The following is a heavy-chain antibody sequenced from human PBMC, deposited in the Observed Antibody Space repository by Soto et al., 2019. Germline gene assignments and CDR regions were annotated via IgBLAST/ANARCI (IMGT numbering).Heavy chain of an antibody. Sequence: ASVKVSCKASGYTFTSYYMHWVRQAPGQGLEWMGIINPSGGSTSYAQKFQGRVTMTRDTSTSTVYMELSSLRSEDTAVYYCAREMCGGDCYSSGTLFGAFDIWGQGTMVTVSS. CDR2: INPSGGST. CDR1: GYTFTSYY. CDR3: AREMCGGDCYSSGTLFGAFDI. J-gene: IGHJ3*02. V-gene: IGHV1-46*03. D-gene: IGHD2-21*02.